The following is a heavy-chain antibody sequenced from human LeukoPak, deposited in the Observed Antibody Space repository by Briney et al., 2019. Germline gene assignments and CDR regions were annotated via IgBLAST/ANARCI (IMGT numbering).Heavy chain of an antibody. D-gene: IGHD1-26*01. J-gene: IGHJ4*02. Sequence: GASVKVSCKASGYTFTSYGISWVRQAPGQGLEWMGWISAYNGNTNYAQKLQGRVTMTTDTSTSTAYMELRSLRSDDTAVYYCARDTWPGTRELPGYWGQGTLVTVSS. CDR1: GYTFTSYG. CDR2: ISAYNGNT. CDR3: ARDTWPGTRELPGY. V-gene: IGHV1-18*01.